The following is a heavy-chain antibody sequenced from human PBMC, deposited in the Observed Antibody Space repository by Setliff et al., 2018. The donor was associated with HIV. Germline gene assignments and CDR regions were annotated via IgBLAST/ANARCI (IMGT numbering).Heavy chain of an antibody. Sequence: SVKVSCKASGGNFRSYGISWVRQAPGQGLEWMGGIIPMSGVPKYAQKFQGRVTITADKSTSTAYMELSSLRSEDTAVYYCARNPEMAALNYFYYYMDVWGKGTTVIVSS. CDR2: IIPMSGVP. CDR3: ARNPEMAALNYFYYYMDV. J-gene: IGHJ6*03. CDR1: GGNFRSYG. D-gene: IGHD6-19*01. V-gene: IGHV1-69*10.